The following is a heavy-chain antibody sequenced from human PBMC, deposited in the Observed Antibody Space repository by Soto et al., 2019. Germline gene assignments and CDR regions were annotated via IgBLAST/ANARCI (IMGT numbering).Heavy chain of an antibody. CDR2: ISYDGNNK. V-gene: IGHV3-30*18. J-gene: IGHJ6*02. D-gene: IGHD1-1*01. CDR1: GFSFSSYG. CDR3: AKDAGLSDLWTHYYYGMDV. Sequence: QVQLVESGGGAVQPGRSLRLSCAASGFSFSSYGIHWVRQVPGKGLEWVAVISYDGNNKYYADSVKGRFTISRDNSTNTLYLQMDSLRAEDTAVYYCAKDAGLSDLWTHYYYGMDVWGQGTTVTVSS.